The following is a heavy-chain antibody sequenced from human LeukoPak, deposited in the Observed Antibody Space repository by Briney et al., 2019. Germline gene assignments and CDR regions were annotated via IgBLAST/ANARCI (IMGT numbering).Heavy chain of an antibody. CDR1: GFTFSSYG. D-gene: IGHD2-2*01. J-gene: IGHJ5*02. Sequence: GGSLRLSCAASGFTFSSYGMHWVRQAPGKGLEWVAVIWYDGSNKYYADSVKGRFTISRDNSKNTLYLQMNSLRAEDTAVYYCARDPRRYCSSTSCSWFDPWGQGTLVTVSS. CDR2: IWYDGSNK. CDR3: ARDPRRYCSSTSCSWFDP. V-gene: IGHV3-33*01.